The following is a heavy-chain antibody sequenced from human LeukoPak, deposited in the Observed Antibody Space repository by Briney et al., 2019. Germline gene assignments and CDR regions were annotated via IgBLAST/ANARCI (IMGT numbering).Heavy chain of an antibody. D-gene: IGHD1-26*01. J-gene: IGHJ3*02. CDR2: IYYSGST. CDR3: ASVTPNIVGATEGAFDI. CDR1: GGSISSSSYY. V-gene: IGHV4-39*01. Sequence: SETLSLTCTVSGGSISSSSYYWGWIRQPPGKGLEWIGSIYYSGSTYYNPSLKSRVTISVDTSKNQFSLKLSSVTAADTAVYYCASVTPNIVGATEGAFDIWGQGTMVTVSS.